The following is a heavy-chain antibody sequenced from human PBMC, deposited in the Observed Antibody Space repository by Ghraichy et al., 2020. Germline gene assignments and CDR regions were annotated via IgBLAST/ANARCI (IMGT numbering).Heavy chain of an antibody. CDR1: GFTFSSYA. Sequence: LTCAASGFTFSSYAMHWVRQAPGKGLEWVAVISYDGSNKYYADSVKGRFTISRDNSKNTLYLQMNSLRAEDTAVYYCARERGTQGFDYWGQGTLVTVSS. D-gene: IGHD1-1*01. V-gene: IGHV3-30-3*01. CDR3: ARERGTQGFDY. CDR2: ISYDGSNK. J-gene: IGHJ4*02.